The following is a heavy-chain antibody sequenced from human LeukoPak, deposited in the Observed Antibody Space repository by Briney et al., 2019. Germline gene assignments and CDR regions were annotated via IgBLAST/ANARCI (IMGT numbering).Heavy chain of an antibody. Sequence: PGGSLRPSCAASGFTFSSYSMNWVRQAPGKGLEWVSSISSSSSYIYYADSVKGRFTISRDNAKNSLYLQMNSLRAEDTAVYYCTRSWEMGFDPWGQGTLVTVSS. J-gene: IGHJ5*02. CDR2: ISSSSSYI. V-gene: IGHV3-21*01. CDR1: GFTFSSYS. D-gene: IGHD5-24*01. CDR3: TRSWEMGFDP.